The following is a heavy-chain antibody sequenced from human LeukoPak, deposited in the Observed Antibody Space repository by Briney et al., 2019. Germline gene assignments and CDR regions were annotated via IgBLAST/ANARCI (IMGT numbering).Heavy chain of an antibody. D-gene: IGHD6-13*01. CDR1: GFTFSSYA. CDR2: ISYDGSNK. V-gene: IGHV3-30-3*01. Sequence: GGSLRLSCAASGFTFSSYAMHWVRQAPGKGLEWVAVISYDGSNKYYADSVKGRFTISRDNSKNTLYLQMNSLRAEDTAVYYCARADLIAAADMYYLDYWGQGTLVTVSS. J-gene: IGHJ4*02. CDR3: ARADLIAAADMYYLDY.